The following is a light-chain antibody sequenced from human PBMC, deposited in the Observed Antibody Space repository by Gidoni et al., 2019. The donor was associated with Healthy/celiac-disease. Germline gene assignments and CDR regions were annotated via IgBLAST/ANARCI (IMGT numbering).Light chain of an antibody. CDR1: QSVGSN. Sequence: EIVMTQSPATLSVSPGERVTLSCRASQSVGSNLAWYQQKPGQAPRLLIYGASTRATGIPARFRGSGSGTEFPLTISSLQSEDFAVYYCQQYNDWPRPFGQGTKVDIK. CDR2: GAS. CDR3: QQYNDWPRP. V-gene: IGKV3-15*01. J-gene: IGKJ1*01.